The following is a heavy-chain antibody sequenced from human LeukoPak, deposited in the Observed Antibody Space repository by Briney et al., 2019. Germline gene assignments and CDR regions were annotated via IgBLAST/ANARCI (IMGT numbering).Heavy chain of an antibody. CDR3: ARERVYPNWFDP. CDR1: GGSLSSGDYY. J-gene: IGHJ5*02. Sequence: SETLSLTCTVSGGSLSSGDYYWSWIRQPPGKGLEWIGYIYYSGSTYYNPSLKSRVTISVDTSKNQFSLKLSSVTAADTAVYYCARERVYPNWFDPWGQGTLVTVSS. D-gene: IGHD5/OR15-5a*01. V-gene: IGHV4-30-4*08. CDR2: IYYSGST.